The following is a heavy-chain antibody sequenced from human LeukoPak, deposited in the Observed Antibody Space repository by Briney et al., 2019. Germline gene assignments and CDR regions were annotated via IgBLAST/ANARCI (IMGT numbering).Heavy chain of an antibody. CDR3: ARIRRIAAAGTSEFDP. CDR2: IYPGDSDT. CDR1: GYSFTSYW. Sequence: GESLKISCKGSGYSFTSYWIGWVRQMPGKGLEWMGLIYPGDSDTRYSPSFQGQVTISADESISTAYLQWSSLKASDTALYYCARIRRIAAAGTSEFDPWGQGTLVTVSS. D-gene: IGHD6-13*01. V-gene: IGHV5-51*01. J-gene: IGHJ5*02.